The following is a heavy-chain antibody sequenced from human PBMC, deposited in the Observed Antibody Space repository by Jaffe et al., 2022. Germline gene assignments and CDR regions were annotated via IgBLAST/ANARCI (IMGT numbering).Heavy chain of an antibody. CDR2: IYTSGST. J-gene: IGHJ5*02. CDR1: GGSISSGSYY. D-gene: IGHD5-18*01. Sequence: QVQLQESGPGLVKPSQTLSLTCTVSGGSISSGSYYWSWIRQPAGKGLEWIGRIYTSGSTNYNPSLKSRVTISVDTSKNQFSLKLSSVTAADTAVYYCARDGSGYSYGYDRGWFDPWGQGTLVTVSS. CDR3: ARDGSGYSYGYDRGWFDP. V-gene: IGHV4-61*02.